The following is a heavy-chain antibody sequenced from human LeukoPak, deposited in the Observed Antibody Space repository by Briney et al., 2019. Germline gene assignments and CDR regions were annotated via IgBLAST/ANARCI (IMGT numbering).Heavy chain of an antibody. CDR2: ISTSTGDT. J-gene: IGHJ4*02. D-gene: IGHD4-11*01. CDR3: ARDDNYGIFVNVDY. CDR1: GYSFILYG. V-gene: IGHV1-18*01. Sequence: WASVTVSCKPSGYSFILYGISWVRQAPGQGPEWMGWISTSTGDTKYTQKFQGRVTLTTDTSTSTAYMELSSLRSDDTAVYYCARDDNYGIFVNVDYWGQGTLVTVSS.